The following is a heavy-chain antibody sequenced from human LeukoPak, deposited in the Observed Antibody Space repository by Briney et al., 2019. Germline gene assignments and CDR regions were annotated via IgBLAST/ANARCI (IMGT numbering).Heavy chain of an antibody. Sequence: ASVKVSCKASGYTFTSYYMHWVRQAPGQGLEWMGWINSKTGNPTYAQGFTGRFVFSLDTSVTTAYLEIHTLKADDTAIYYSAREQYPDYDFVGDFAYWGQGTLVTVSS. CDR2: INSKTGNP. D-gene: IGHD3-3*01. J-gene: IGHJ4*02. V-gene: IGHV7-4-1*01. CDR1: GYTFTSYY. CDR3: AREQYPDYDFVGDFAY.